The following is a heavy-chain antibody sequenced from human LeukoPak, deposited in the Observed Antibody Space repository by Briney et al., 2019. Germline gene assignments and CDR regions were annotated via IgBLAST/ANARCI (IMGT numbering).Heavy chain of an antibody. D-gene: IGHD3-10*01. CDR3: ARDRARYGMDV. V-gene: IGHV3-30*03. CDR1: GFSFSNYG. J-gene: IGHJ6*02. Sequence: GGSLRLSCAASGFSFSNYGMHWVRQSPGKGLEWVAVISFDGSIEYYADSVKGRFTISRDNAKNSLYLQMNSLRAEDTAVYYCARDRARYGMDVWGQGTTVTVSS. CDR2: ISFDGSIE.